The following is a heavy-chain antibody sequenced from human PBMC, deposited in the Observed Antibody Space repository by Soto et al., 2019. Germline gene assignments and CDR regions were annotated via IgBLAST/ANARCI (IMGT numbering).Heavy chain of an antibody. D-gene: IGHD3-10*01. CDR3: ATQKRITMVRGASYYYYMDV. CDR2: MNPNSGNT. J-gene: IGHJ6*03. V-gene: IGHV1-8*01. Sequence: ASVKVSCKASGYTFTSYDINWVRQATGQGLEWMGWMNPNSGNTGYAQKFQGRVTMTRNTSISTAYMELSSVTAADTAVYYCATQKRITMVRGASYYYYMDVWGKGTTVTVSS. CDR1: GYTFTSYD.